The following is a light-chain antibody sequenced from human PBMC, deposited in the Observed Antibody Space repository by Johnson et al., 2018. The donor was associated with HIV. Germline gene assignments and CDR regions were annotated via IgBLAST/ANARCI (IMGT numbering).Light chain of an antibody. J-gene: IGLJ1*01. CDR1: SSNIGNNY. CDR2: DNN. CDR3: GTWDSSLCGYV. V-gene: IGLV1-51*01. Sequence: QLVLTQPPSVSAAPGQKVTISCSGSSSNIGNNYVSWYQQLPGTAPKLLIYDNNTRPSGITDRFSGSKSGTSATLGITGLQTGDEAGYYCGTWDSSLCGYVFGTGTKVTVL.